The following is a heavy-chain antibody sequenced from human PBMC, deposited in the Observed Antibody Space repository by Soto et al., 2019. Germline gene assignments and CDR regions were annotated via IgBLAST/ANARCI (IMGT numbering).Heavy chain of an antibody. CDR1: GYNFNNNW. Sequence: GESLKISCTASGYNFNNNWIGWVRQTPGKGLEWMGRIEPSDSYIDYSPSFKGHVTISSDKSIKTVYLQWSSLKASDTAMYYCARLRSLPSTTKFGNDFDYWGQGALVTVSS. D-gene: IGHD1-1*01. CDR2: IEPSDSYI. CDR3: ARLRSLPSTTKFGNDFDY. V-gene: IGHV5-10-1*01. J-gene: IGHJ4*02.